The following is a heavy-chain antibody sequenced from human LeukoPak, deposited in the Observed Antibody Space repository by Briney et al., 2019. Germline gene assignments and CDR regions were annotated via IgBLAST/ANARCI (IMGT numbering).Heavy chain of an antibody. Sequence: SETLSLTCTVSGDSINSSDYYWAWIRQPPGEGLEWIGTIYYSGSTYYKSSLKSRLTISVDSSKNQFSLKMISVTAADTGVYYCARHGNLDPFDYWGQGALVTVSS. D-gene: IGHD1-14*01. J-gene: IGHJ4*02. CDR2: IYYSGST. V-gene: IGHV4-39*01. CDR1: GDSINSSDYY. CDR3: ARHGNLDPFDY.